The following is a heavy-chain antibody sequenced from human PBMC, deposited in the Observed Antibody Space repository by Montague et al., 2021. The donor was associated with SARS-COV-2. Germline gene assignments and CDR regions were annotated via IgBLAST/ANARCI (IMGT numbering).Heavy chain of an antibody. J-gene: IGHJ6*03. CDR3: ARRYSGTWESFYHYTDV. V-gene: IGHV4-39*01. CDR2: ISDRGSA. Sequence: SETLSLTCIVSGDSISASDYYWGWIRQPPGKGLEWIGSISDRGSATYTASLQSRLTISVATSKNQFSLKVNFVTAADTAVYYCARRYSGTWESFYHYTDVWGRGTTVIVSS. D-gene: IGHD1-26*01. CDR1: GDSISASDYY.